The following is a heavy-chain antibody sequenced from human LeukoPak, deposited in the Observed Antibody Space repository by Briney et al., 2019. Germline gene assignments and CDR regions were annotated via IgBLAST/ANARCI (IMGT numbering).Heavy chain of an antibody. CDR1: GFTFSSYA. J-gene: IGHJ4*02. Sequence: GGSLGLSCAASGFTFSSYAMSWVRQAPGKGLEWVSAISGSGGSTYYADSVKGRFTISRDNAKNSLYLQMNSLRAEDTAVYYCARGGGYFDYWGQGTLVTVSS. D-gene: IGHD2-15*01. CDR2: ISGSGGST. V-gene: IGHV3-23*01. CDR3: ARGGGYFDY.